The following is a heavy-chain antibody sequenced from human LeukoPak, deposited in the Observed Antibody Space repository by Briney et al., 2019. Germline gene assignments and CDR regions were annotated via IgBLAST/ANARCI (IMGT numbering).Heavy chain of an antibody. CDR2: INHSGST. CDR1: GGSFSDYY. CDR3: ARVQDFETRGYYLGY. D-gene: IGHD3-22*01. V-gene: IGHV4-34*01. J-gene: IGHJ4*01. Sequence: PSETLSLTCAVYGGSFSDYYWNWIRQPPGKGLEWIGEINHSGSTNYNPSLKSRVTMSVDTFKNQFSLTLSSVTAADTAVYYCARVQDFETRGYYLGYWGHGTLVTVSS.